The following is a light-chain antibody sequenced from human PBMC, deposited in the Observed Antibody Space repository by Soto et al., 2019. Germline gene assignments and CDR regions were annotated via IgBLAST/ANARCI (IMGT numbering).Light chain of an antibody. CDR2: DVS. CDR3: SSYTSSSTHVV. V-gene: IGLV2-14*03. CDR1: NSDVGGYNY. J-gene: IGLJ2*01. Sequence: QSALTQPASVSGSLGQSITISCTGTNSDVGGYNYVSWYQHHPGRAPKILIYDVSNRLSGVSSRFSASKFGTTASLTISGLQVEDEAAYYCSSYTSSSTHVVFGGGTKVTVL.